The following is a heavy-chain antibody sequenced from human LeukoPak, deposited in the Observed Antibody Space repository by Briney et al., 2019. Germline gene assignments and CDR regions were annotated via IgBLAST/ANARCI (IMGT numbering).Heavy chain of an antibody. D-gene: IGHD3-16*02. CDR2: MSVNSGLI. J-gene: IGHJ4*02. CDR3: ARGVDVWGSYRQYYFDY. V-gene: IGHV3-21*01. Sequence: PGGSLRLSCAASGFTFSRYSMNWVRQAPGKGLEWVSSMSVNSGLIYHADSVKGRFTVSRDNAKNSLYLQMNSLRAEDAAVYYCARGVDVWGSYRQYYFDYWGQGTLVTVSS. CDR1: GFTFSRYS.